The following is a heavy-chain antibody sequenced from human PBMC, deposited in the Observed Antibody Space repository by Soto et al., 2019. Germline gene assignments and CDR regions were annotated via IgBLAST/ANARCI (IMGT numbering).Heavy chain of an antibody. CDR3: ARQADGRYNYGY. V-gene: IGHV1-3*01. J-gene: IGHJ4*02. Sequence: ASVKVSCKASGYTFTSYAMHWVRQAPGQRLEWMGWINAGNGNTKYSQKFQGRVTITRDTSASTAYMELSSLRSEDTAVYYCARQADGRYNYGYWGQGSLVTVAS. CDR1: GYTFTSYA. D-gene: IGHD5-12*01. CDR2: INAGNGNT.